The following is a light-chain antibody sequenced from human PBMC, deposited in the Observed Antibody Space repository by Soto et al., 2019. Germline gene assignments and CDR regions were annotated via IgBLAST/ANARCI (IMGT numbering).Light chain of an antibody. Sequence: EIVLTQSPAILSVSLGESATLSCRASQSVSSNLAWYQQKPGQAPRLLIYGASTRATGIPARFSGSGSGTEFTLTISSLQSEDFAVYYCQQYNNWPPGFGQGTKV. CDR2: GAS. J-gene: IGKJ1*01. CDR3: QQYNNWPPG. CDR1: QSVSSN. V-gene: IGKV3-15*01.